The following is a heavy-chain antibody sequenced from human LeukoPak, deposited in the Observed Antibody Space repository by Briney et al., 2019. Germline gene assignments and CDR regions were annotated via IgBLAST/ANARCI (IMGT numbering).Heavy chain of an antibody. J-gene: IGHJ6*03. Sequence: KASETLSLTCAVYGGSFSGYYWSWIRQPPGKGLEWIGEINHSGSTNYNPSLKSRVTISVDTSKNQFSLKLSSVTAADTAVYYCARGRGYCSGGSCYAFYYYYYMDVWGKGTTVTVSS. V-gene: IGHV4-34*01. CDR1: GGSFSGYY. CDR2: INHSGST. D-gene: IGHD2-15*01. CDR3: ARGRGYCSGGSCYAFYYYYYMDV.